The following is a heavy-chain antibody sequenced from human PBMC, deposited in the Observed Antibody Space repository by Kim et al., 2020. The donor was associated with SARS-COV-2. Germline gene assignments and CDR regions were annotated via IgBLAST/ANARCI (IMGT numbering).Heavy chain of an antibody. D-gene: IGHD3-22*01. CDR2: IRSKPYGGTT. CDR3: AIMGHYERKAYFDY. J-gene: IGHJ4*02. Sequence: GGSLRLSCTGSGFTFGGYDMSWFRQAPGKGLEWLSFIRSKPYGGTTEYAASVKGRFTISRDDSKSIAYLQMNSLKTEDTAVYYCAIMGHYERKAYFDYWGQGILVTVSS. V-gene: IGHV3-49*03. CDR1: GFTFGGYD.